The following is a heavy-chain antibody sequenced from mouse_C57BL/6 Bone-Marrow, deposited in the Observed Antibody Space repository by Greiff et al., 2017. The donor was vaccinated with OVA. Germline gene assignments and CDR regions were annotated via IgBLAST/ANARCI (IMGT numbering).Heavy chain of an antibody. V-gene: IGHV5-6*02. CDR2: ISSGGSYT. D-gene: IGHD6-2*01. CDR1: GFTFSSYG. Sequence: DVMLVESGGDLVKPGGSLKLSCAASGFTFSSYGMSWVRQTPDKRLEWVATISSGGSYTYYPDSVKGRFTISRDNAKNTLYLQMSSLKSEDTAMYYCAKASPFAYWGQGTLVTVSA. CDR3: AKASPFAY. J-gene: IGHJ3*01.